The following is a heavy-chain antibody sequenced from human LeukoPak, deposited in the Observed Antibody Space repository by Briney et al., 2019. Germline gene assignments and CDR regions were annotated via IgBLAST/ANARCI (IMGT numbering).Heavy chain of an antibody. CDR1: GGSFSGYY. Sequence: SETLSLTCAVYGGSFSGYYWSWIRQPPGKGLEWIGEINHSGSTNYNPSLKSRVTISVDTSKNQFSLKLSSVTAADTAVYYCARGLRSVAGTSFDYWGQGTLVTVSP. D-gene: IGHD6-19*01. J-gene: IGHJ4*02. V-gene: IGHV4-34*01. CDR2: INHSGST. CDR3: ARGLRSVAGTSFDY.